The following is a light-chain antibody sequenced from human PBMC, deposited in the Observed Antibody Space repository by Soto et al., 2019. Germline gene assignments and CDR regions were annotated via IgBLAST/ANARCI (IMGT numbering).Light chain of an antibody. J-gene: IGKJ1*01. V-gene: IGKV3-20*01. Sequence: EIVLTQSPGTLSLSPGESVILSCRASQSVSGTYLAWYQQKPGQAPRLLMYGVSSRATGIPDRFSGSGSGTDFTLSIIRLEPEDFAVYFCQQYGNLPWTFGQGTKVEIK. CDR1: QSVSGTY. CDR3: QQYGNLPWT. CDR2: GVS.